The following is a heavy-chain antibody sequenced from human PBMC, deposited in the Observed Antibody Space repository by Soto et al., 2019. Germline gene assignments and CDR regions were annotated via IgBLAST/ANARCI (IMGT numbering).Heavy chain of an antibody. J-gene: IGHJ4*02. Sequence: QLQLPESGSGLVKPSQTLSLTCAVSGGSISSGGYSWSWIRQPPGKGLEWIGYIYPSGSTYYNPSLKSRVTISVDRSKNQFSLKLSSVTAADTAVYYCARAGGLGAVAVDYWGQGTLVTVSS. D-gene: IGHD6-19*01. V-gene: IGHV4-30-2*01. CDR3: ARAGGLGAVAVDY. CDR1: GGSISSGGYS. CDR2: IYPSGST.